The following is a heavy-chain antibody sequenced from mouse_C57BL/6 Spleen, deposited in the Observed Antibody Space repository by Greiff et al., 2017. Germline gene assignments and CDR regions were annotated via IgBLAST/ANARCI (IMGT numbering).Heavy chain of an antibody. Sequence: VQLQQSGAELVRPGASVTLSCKASGYTFTDYEMHWVKQTPVHGLEWIGAIAPETGGTAYNQKFKGKARLTADKSSSTAYMELRSLTSEDSADYYSTRSGGVSHWYFDVWGTGTTVTVSS. V-gene: IGHV1-15*01. CDR2: IAPETGGT. J-gene: IGHJ1*03. CDR3: TRSGGVSHWYFDV. CDR1: GYTFTDYE.